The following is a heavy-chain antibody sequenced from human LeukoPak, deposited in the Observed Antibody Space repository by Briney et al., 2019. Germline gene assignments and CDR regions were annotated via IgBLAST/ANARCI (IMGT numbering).Heavy chain of an antibody. CDR2: ISSSSSTI. CDR3: AKDGAPDCSGGSCYPLDY. V-gene: IGHV3-48*04. J-gene: IGHJ4*02. Sequence: GGSLRLSCAASGFTFSSYSMNWVRQAPGKGLEWVSYISSSSSTIYYADSVKGRFTISRDNAKNSLYLQMNSLRAEDTAVYYCAKDGAPDCSGGSCYPLDYWGQGTLVAVSS. CDR1: GFTFSSYS. D-gene: IGHD2-15*01.